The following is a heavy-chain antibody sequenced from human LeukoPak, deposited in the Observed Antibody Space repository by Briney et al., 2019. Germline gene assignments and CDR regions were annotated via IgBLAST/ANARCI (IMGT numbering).Heavy chain of an antibody. V-gene: IGHV4-59*01. CDR1: GGSISSYY. Sequence: PSETLSLTCTVSGGSISSYYWSWIRQPPGKGLEWIGYIYYSGNTNYNPSLKSRVTISVDTSKNQFSLKLSSVTAADTAVYYCARTEFDAFDIWGQGTMVTVSS. D-gene: IGHD3-10*01. CDR2: IYYSGNT. CDR3: ARTEFDAFDI. J-gene: IGHJ3*02.